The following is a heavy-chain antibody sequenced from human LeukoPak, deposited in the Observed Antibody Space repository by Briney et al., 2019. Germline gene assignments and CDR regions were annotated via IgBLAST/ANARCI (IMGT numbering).Heavy chain of an antibody. CDR1: GFTFSSYA. D-gene: IGHD3-10*01. Sequence: GGSLRLSCAASGFTFSSYAMSWVRQAPGKGLEWVSAISGSGGSTYYADSVKGRFTISRDNSTNTLYLQMNSLRAEDTAVYYCAKEGSYYGSGSYFGYWGQGTLVTVSS. V-gene: IGHV3-23*01. J-gene: IGHJ4*02. CDR3: AKEGSYYGSGSYFGY. CDR2: ISGSGGST.